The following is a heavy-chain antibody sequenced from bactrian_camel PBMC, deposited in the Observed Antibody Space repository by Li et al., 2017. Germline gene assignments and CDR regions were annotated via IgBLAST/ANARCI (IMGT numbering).Heavy chain of an antibody. Sequence: VQLVESGGGPVQAGGSLRLSCTHFGYSSSRHCMGWFRQAPGKAREGIAGIRRDGDEYYADSVKGRFTISQDNAKNIIYLQMNSLTPDDTAMYYCAAGTRIIVGDYCDGITDWGQGTQVTVS. CDR3: AAGTRIIVGDYCDGITD. D-gene: IGHD3*01. J-gene: IGHJ4*01. CDR2: IRRDGDE. CDR1: GYSSSRHC. V-gene: IGHV3S31*01.